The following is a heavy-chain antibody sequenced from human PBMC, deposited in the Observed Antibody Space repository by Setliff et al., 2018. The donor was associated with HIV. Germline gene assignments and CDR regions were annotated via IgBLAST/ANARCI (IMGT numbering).Heavy chain of an antibody. CDR2: IEPSSSGT. CDR1: GYTFTAYY. Sequence: ASVKVSCKASGYTFTAYYIHWVRQAPGHGLQLMGRIEPSSSGTNYIQKFQGRVTITRDTSIYTVCMELTGLTSDDTAVYYCARQDHSSVNSGSLYAFDVWGQGTMVT. D-gene: IGHD3-22*01. V-gene: IGHV1-2*06. J-gene: IGHJ3*01. CDR3: ARQDHSSVNSGSLYAFDV.